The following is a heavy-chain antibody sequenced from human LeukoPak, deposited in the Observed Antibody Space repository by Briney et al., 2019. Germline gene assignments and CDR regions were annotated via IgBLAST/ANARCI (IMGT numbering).Heavy chain of an antibody. CDR2: VSKSGST. CDR3: ARDDYGVFDAFDV. D-gene: IGHD3-16*01. J-gene: IGHJ3*01. CDR1: GESITSHF. V-gene: IGHV4-4*08. Sequence: SETLSLTCTVSGESITSHFWTWIRQAPGKGLEWVGYVSKSGSTNYNPSLQSRITISVDTSKNQFFLKLTSMTAADTAVYFRARDDYGVFDAFDVWGQGTVVTVSS.